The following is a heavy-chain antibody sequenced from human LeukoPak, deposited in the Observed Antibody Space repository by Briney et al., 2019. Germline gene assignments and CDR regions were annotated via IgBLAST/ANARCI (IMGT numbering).Heavy chain of an antibody. D-gene: IGHD5-18*01. V-gene: IGHV3-20*04. J-gene: IGHJ6*03. CDR1: GFTFDDYA. CDR3: ARGSVQLWLRDTYYYMDV. Sequence: GGSLRLSCAASGFTFDDYAMNWVRQVPGRGLEWVSGINWNGRITEYADSVKDRFTISRQNTKNSLYLYMNNLGGEDTALYFCARGSVQLWLRDTYYYMDVWGKGTTVTVTS. CDR2: INWNGRIT.